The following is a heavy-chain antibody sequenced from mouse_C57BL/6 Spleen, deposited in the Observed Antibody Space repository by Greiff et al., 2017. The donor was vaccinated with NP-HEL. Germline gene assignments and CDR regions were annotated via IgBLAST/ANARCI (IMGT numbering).Heavy chain of an antibody. J-gene: IGHJ4*01. Sequence: QVQLQQPGAELVMPGASVKLSCKASGYTFTSYWMHWVKQRPGQGLEWIGEIDPSDSYTNYNQKFKGKSTLTVDKSSSTAYMQLSSLTSEDSAVYYCARRGITTVVGGAMDYWGQGTSVTVSS. D-gene: IGHD1-1*01. CDR2: IDPSDSYT. V-gene: IGHV1-69*01. CDR1: GYTFTSYW. CDR3: ARRGITTVVGGAMDY.